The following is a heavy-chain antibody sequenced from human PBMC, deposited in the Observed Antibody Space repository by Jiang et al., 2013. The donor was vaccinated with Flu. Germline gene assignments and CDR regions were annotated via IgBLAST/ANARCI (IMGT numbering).Heavy chain of an antibody. CDR2: MNPNSGNT. J-gene: IGHJ6*02. D-gene: IGHD2-2*01. CDR1: GYTFTSYD. Sequence: QLVESGAEVKKPGASVKVSCKASGYTFTSYDINWVRQATGQGLEWMGWMNPNSGNTGYAQKFQGRVTMTRNTSISTAYMELSSLRSEDTAVYYCARVGYCSSTSCSDYYYYGMDVWGQGTTVTVSS. CDR3: ARVGYCSSTSCSDYYYYGMDV. V-gene: IGHV1-8*01.